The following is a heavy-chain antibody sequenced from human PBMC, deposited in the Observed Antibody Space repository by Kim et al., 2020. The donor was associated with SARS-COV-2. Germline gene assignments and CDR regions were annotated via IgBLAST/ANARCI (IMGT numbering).Heavy chain of an antibody. V-gene: IGHV4-39*01. CDR1: GGSISSSSYY. J-gene: IGHJ4*02. CDR2: IYYSGST. CDR3: ARHLSPFMTTVTTPFAY. D-gene: IGHD4-17*01. Sequence: SETLSLTCTVSGGSISSSSYYWGWIRQPPGKGLEWIGSIYYSGSTYYNPSLKSRVTISVDTSKNQFSLKMSSETAADTAVYYCARHLSPFMTTVTTPFAYWGQGTLVTVSS.